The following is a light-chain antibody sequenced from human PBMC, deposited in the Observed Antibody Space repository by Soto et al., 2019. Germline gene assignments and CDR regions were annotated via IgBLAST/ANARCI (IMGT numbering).Light chain of an antibody. V-gene: IGKV3-15*01. CDR3: QQYNNWIT. CDR1: QSVSSN. CDR2: GAS. Sequence: EIVMTQSPATLSVSPGERATLSCRASQSVSSNLAWYKQKPGQAPRILIYGASTRATGIPARFRGSGSGTDFPPTISILHSKDFALFNVQQYNNWITFGQGTRLEIK. J-gene: IGKJ5*01.